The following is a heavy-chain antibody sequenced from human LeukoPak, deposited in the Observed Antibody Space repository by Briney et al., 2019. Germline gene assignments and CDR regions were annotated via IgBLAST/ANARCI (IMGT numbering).Heavy chain of an antibody. CDR2: IYYSGST. CDR1: GGSISSYY. V-gene: IGHV4-59*01. J-gene: IGHJ4*02. D-gene: IGHD4-17*01. CDR3: ARGGLTVTTGFTFDY. Sequence: PSETLSLTCTVSGGSISSYYWSWIRQPPGKGLEWIGYIYYSGSTNYNPSLKSRVTISVDTSKNQFSLKLSSVTAADTAVYYCARGGLTVTTGFTFDYWGQGTLVTVSS.